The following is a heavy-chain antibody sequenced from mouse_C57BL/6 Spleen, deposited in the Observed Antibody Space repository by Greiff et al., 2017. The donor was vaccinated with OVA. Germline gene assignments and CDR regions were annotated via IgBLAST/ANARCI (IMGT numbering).Heavy chain of an antibody. V-gene: IGHV1-26*01. D-gene: IGHD2-2*01. J-gene: IGHJ1*03. CDR2: INPNNGGT. Sequence: EVQLQQSGPELVKPGASVKISCKASGYTFTDYYMNWVKQSHGKSLEWIGDINPNNGGTSYNQKFKGKATLTVDKSSSTAYMELRSLTSEDSAVYYCAKGYDGYFDVWGKGTTVTVSS. CDR3: AKGYDGYFDV. CDR1: GYTFTDYY.